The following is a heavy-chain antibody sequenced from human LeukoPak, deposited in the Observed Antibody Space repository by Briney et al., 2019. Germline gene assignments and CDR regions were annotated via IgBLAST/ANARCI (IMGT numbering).Heavy chain of an antibody. CDR2: MNPSGGST. D-gene: IGHD6-25*01. CDR3: AREVAAPEQRLNYYYGMDV. Sequence: ASVKVSCKASGYTFTSYYMHWVRQAPGQGLEWMGIMNPSGGSTSYAQKFQGRVTMTRDTSTSTVYMELSSLRSEDTAVYYCAREVAAPEQRLNYYYGMDVWGQRTTVTVSS. V-gene: IGHV1-46*01. J-gene: IGHJ6*02. CDR1: GYTFTSYY.